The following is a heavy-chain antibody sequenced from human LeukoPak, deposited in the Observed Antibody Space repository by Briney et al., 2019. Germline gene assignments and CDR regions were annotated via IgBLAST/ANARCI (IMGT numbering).Heavy chain of an antibody. D-gene: IGHD6-13*01. J-gene: IGHJ4*02. CDR3: TTDLGLYSGHDY. V-gene: IGHV3-15*01. CDR1: GFTFSNAW. Sequence: GGSLRLSCAASGFTFSNAWMSWVRQAPGKGLEWVGRIKSKTDGGTTDYAAPVKGRFTISRDDSKNTLYLQMNSLKTEDTAVYYCTTDLGLYSGHDYWGQGTLVTASS. CDR2: IKSKTDGGTT.